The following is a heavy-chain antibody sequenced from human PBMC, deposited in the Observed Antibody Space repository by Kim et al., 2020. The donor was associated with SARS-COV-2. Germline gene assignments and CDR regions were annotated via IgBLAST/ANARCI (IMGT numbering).Heavy chain of an antibody. J-gene: IGHJ4*02. D-gene: IGHD3-10*01. CDR1: GFTFSSYS. CDR3: ARERFGAFDY. V-gene: IGHV3-21*01. Sequence: GGSLRLSCAASGFTFSSYSMNWVRQAPGKGLDWVSSISSSSSYIYYADSVKDRFTISRDNAKNSLYLQMNSLRAEDTAVYYCARERFGAFDYWGQGTLVTVSS. CDR2: ISSSSSYI.